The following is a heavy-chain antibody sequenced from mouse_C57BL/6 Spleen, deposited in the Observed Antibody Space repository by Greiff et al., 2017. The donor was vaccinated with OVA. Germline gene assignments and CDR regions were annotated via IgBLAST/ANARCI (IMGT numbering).Heavy chain of an antibody. CDR2: IDTNSGGT. J-gene: IGHJ3*01. V-gene: IGHV1-72*01. CDR3: ARGDSSGPAWFAY. D-gene: IGHD3-2*02. CDR1: GYTFTSYW. Sequence: VQLQQPGAELVKPGASVKLSCKASGYTFTSYWMHWVKQRPGRGLEWIGRIDTNSGGTKYNEKFNSKATLTVDKPSTTAYMQLSSLTSEDSAIYYCARGDSSGPAWFAYWGQGTLVTVSA.